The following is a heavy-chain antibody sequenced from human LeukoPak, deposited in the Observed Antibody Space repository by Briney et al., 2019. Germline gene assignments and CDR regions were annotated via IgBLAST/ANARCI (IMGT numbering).Heavy chain of an antibody. J-gene: IGHJ4*02. CDR2: IYHSGST. CDR1: GYSISSGYY. D-gene: IGHD2-21*02. CDR3: ASGPIVVVTATFDY. V-gene: IGHV4-38-2*01. Sequence: PSETLSLTCAVSGYSISSGYYWGWIRQPPGKGPEWIGSIYHSGSTYYNPSLKSRVTISVDTSKNQFSLKLSSVTAADTAVYYCASGPIVVVTATFDYWGQGTLVTVSS.